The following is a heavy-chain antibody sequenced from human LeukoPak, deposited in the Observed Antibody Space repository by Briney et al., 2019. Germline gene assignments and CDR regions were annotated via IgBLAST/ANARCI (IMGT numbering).Heavy chain of an antibody. D-gene: IGHD4-11*01. V-gene: IGHV4-4*07. CDR2: IYSSGST. CDR3: ARDDYSNYGSWFDP. J-gene: IGHJ5*02. Sequence: SETLSLTCTVSGGSISNYYLNWIRQPAGKGLEWIGCIYSSGSTNYNPSLKTRVSMSLDTSKNQFSLKLSSVTAADTAVYYCARDDYSNYGSWFDPWGQGTLVTVSS. CDR1: GGSISNYY.